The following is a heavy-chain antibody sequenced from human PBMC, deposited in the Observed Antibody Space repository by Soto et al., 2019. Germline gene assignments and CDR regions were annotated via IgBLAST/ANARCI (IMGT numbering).Heavy chain of an antibody. D-gene: IGHD3-22*01. CDR1: GYLFTGYY. V-gene: IGHV1-2*02. Sequence: XSVKLPCKAAGYLFTGYYIHWVRQAPGQGLEWMGWINPKSGGTKYAEKFQGRVSMTGDTSITTAYLELSSLTSDDTAVYYCATDRVAFDIWGQGTKVTVSS. CDR2: INPKSGGT. CDR3: ATDRVAFDI. J-gene: IGHJ3*02.